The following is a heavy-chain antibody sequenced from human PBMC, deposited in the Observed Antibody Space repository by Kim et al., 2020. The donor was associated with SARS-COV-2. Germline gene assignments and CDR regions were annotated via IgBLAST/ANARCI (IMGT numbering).Heavy chain of an antibody. J-gene: IGHJ2*01. CDR3: ARHLRNWYFDL. V-gene: IGHV4-39*01. Sequence: CDHPSLKGRVTLAVDASKSQFSLRLSSVTAADTAVYYCARHLRNWYFDLWGRGTLVTVSS.